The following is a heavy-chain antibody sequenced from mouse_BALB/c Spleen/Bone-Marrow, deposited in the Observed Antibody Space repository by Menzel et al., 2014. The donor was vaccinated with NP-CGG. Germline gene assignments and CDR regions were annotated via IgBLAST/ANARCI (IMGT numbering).Heavy chain of an antibody. CDR2: IYPGDGSS. J-gene: IGHJ4*01. CDR3: ARAPSMDY. Sequence: VHLVESGPELVKPGALVKISCKASGYTFTSYDINWVKQRPGQGLEWIGWIYPGDGSSKYNEKSKGKATLTADKSSSAAYMQLSSLTSENSAVYFCARAPSMDYWGQGTSVTVPS. V-gene: IGHV1S56*01. CDR1: GYTFTSYD.